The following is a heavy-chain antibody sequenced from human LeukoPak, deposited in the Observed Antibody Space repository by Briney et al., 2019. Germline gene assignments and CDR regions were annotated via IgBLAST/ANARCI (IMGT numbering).Heavy chain of an antibody. D-gene: IGHD2-21*02. CDR1: GGSISSYY. CDR3: ARGLDCGGDCYSYYFDY. J-gene: IGHJ4*02. V-gene: IGHV4-59*12. Sequence: SETLSLTCTVSGGSISSYYWSWIRQPPGKGLEWIGYIYYSGSTSYNPSLKSRVTISVDTSKNQFSLKLSSVTAADTAVYYCARGLDCGGDCYSYYFDYWGQGTLVTVSS. CDR2: IYYSGST.